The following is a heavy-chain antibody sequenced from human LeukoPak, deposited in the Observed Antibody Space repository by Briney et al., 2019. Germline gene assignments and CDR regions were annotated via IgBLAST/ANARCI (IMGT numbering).Heavy chain of an antibody. J-gene: IGHJ3*02. V-gene: IGHV3-23*01. D-gene: IGHD2-2*01. CDR2: ISGSGGST. CDR1: GFTFSSYA. Sequence: PGGSLRLSCAASGFTFSSYAMSWVRQAPGKGLEWVSAISGSGGSTYYADSVKGRFTISRDNSKNTLYLQMNSLRAEDTAVYYCARGQHRVDYSNDGFDIWGQGTMATVSS. CDR3: ARGQHRVDYSNDGFDI.